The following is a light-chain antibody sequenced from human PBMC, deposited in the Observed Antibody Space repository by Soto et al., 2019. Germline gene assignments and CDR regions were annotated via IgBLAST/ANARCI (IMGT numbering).Light chain of an antibody. V-gene: IGKV1-9*01. CDR2: AAS. CDR3: QQLNSYPLT. CDR1: QGISSS. J-gene: IGKJ3*01. Sequence: IQLTQSPSSLSTSVGERVTITCGASQGISSSLAWYQQKPGKAPKLLIYAASTLQSGVPARFSGSGSGTDFTLTISSLQPEDFAPNYCQQLNSYPLTFGPGTKVDIK.